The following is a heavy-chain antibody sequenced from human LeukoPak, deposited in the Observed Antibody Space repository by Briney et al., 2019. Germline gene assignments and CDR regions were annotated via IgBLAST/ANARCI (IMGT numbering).Heavy chain of an antibody. J-gene: IGHJ5*02. V-gene: IGHV3-48*01. D-gene: IGHD1-26*01. CDR2: ISSSSSTI. Sequence: PGGSLRLSCAACGFTFKSYSINWVRQAPGKGLEWVSYISSSSSTIYYADPVKGRFTISRDNAKNPLYLQMNSLRSNETAVNHCARGVGLSGSSSFYNWFDPWGQGTLVTVSS. CDR1: GFTFKSYS. CDR3: ARGVGLSGSSSFYNWFDP.